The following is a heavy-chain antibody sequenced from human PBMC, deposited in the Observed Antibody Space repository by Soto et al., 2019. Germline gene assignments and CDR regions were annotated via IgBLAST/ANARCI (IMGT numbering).Heavy chain of an antibody. CDR2: IYYSGNT. Sequence: QLQLQESGPGLLGPSETLSLTCTVSGGSLGSSSYYWGWIRQSPGKGLEWIGNIYYSGNTFYNPSLKSRVTISVDTSKNQLYLHLSAVTAADTAIFYCASIAAPGTTHFDFWGQGTLVTVSS. J-gene: IGHJ4*02. CDR3: ASIAAPGTTHFDF. D-gene: IGHD6-13*01. CDR1: GGSLGSSSYY. V-gene: IGHV4-39*01.